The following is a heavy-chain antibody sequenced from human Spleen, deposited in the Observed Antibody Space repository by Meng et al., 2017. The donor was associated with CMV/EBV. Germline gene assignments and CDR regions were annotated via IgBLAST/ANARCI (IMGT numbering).Heavy chain of an antibody. J-gene: IGHJ5*02. CDR3: AKELTS. CDR2: ISGSGGIT. D-gene: IGHD2-21*02. V-gene: IGHV3-23*01. Sequence: GESLKISCTISGFTFNRYTLTWVRQAPGKGLEWVSNISGSGGITHYADSVKGRFTISRDNSKNTLYLQMNSLRVDDTAVYYCAKELTSWGQGTLVTVSS. CDR1: GFTFNRYT.